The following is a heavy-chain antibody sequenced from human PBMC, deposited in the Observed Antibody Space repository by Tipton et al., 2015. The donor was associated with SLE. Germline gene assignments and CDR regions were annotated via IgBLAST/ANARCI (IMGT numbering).Heavy chain of an antibody. CDR2: TYYRSKWYN. CDR1: GDSVSSNSAA. CDR3: AREERIAAAGRLYYYYAMDV. D-gene: IGHD6-13*01. V-gene: IGHV6-1*01. Sequence: GLVKPSQTLSLTCAISGDSVSSNSAAWNWIRQSPSRGLEWLGRTYYRSKWYNDYAVSVKSRIIVNPDTSKNQFSLQLTSVTPEDTAVYYCAREERIAAAGRLYYYYAMDVWGQGTTVTVPS. J-gene: IGHJ6*02.